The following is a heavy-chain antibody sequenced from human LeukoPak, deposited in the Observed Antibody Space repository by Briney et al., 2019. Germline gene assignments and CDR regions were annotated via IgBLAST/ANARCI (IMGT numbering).Heavy chain of an antibody. J-gene: IGHJ3*02. V-gene: IGHV3-23*01. D-gene: IGHD4-11*01. CDR1: GFIFSNYA. Sequence: GSLRLSCAASGFIFSNYAMSWVRQAPGEGLEWVSVISGSGGSTYYAESVKGRFTISRDNSKNTLYLQMNSLRAEDTAVYYCAARGATVTTNDAFDICGQGTMVTVSS. CDR3: AARGATVTTNDAFDI. CDR2: ISGSGGST.